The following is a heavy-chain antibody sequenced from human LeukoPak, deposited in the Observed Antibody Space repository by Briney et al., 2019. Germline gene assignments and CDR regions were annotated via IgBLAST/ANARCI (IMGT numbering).Heavy chain of an antibody. CDR1: GGSISSYY. V-gene: IGHV4-59*08. CDR3: ARNSGRGNAFDI. J-gene: IGHJ3*02. D-gene: IGHD6-13*01. CDR2: IYYTGST. Sequence: PSETLSLTCTVSGGSISSYYWTWIRQPPGQGLEWIGYIYYTGSTNFKPPLKSRVTISVDTSKNQISLNLRSVTASDTAVYYCARNSGRGNAFDIWGQGTRVTVSS.